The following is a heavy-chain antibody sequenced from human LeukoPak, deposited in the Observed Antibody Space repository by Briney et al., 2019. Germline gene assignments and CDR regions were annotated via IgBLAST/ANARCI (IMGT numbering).Heavy chain of an antibody. J-gene: IGHJ3*02. CDR1: GYTFTSYG. CDR2: ISAYSGNT. D-gene: IGHD3-16*02. Sequence: ASVKVSCKASGYTFTSYGISWVRQAPGQGLEWMGWISAYSGNTNYAQKLQGRVTMTTDTSTSTAYMELRSLRSDDTAVYYCARYYDYVWGSYRPHDAFDIWGQGTMVTVSS. CDR3: ARYYDYVWGSYRPHDAFDI. V-gene: IGHV1-18*01.